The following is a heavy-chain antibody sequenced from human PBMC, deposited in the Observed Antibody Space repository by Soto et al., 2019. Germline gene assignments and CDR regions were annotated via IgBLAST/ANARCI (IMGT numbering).Heavy chain of an antibody. Sequence: QVQLQESGPGLVKPSETLSLTCTVSGGSISSYYWSWIRQPPGKGLEWIGYIYYSGSTNYNPSLKSRVTISVDTCKNHFSLKLSSVTAAATAVYYCARRSLLTDAFDIWGQGTMVTVSS. CDR3: ARRSLLTDAFDI. V-gene: IGHV4-59*01. D-gene: IGHD2-8*02. CDR2: IYYSGST. J-gene: IGHJ3*02. CDR1: GGSISSYY.